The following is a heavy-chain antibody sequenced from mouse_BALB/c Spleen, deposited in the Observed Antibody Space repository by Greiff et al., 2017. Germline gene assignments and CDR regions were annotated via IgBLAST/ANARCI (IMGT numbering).Heavy chain of an antibody. D-gene: IGHD4-1*01. J-gene: IGHJ4*01. Sequence: EVKLVESGGGLVKPGGSLKLSCAASGFTFSDYYMYWVRQTPEKRLEWVATISDGGSYTYYPDSVKGRFTISRDNAKNNLYLQMSSLKSEDTAMNYCAREEHPNWPYAMDYWGQGTSVTVSS. CDR1: GFTFSDYY. CDR3: AREEHPNWPYAMDY. V-gene: IGHV5-4*02. CDR2: ISDGGSYT.